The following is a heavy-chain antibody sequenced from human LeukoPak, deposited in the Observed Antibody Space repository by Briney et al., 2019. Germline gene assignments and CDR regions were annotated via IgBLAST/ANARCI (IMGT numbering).Heavy chain of an antibody. CDR3: ARDQPQRIAARPSAFDI. V-gene: IGHV1-2*04. Sequence: ASVKVSCKASGYTFTGYYMHWVRQAPGQGLEWMGWINPNSGGTNYAQKFQGWVTMTRDTSISTAYMELSRLRSDDTAVYYCARDQPQRIAARPSAFDIWGQGTMVTVSS. J-gene: IGHJ3*02. CDR2: INPNSGGT. CDR1: GYTFTGYY. D-gene: IGHD6-6*01.